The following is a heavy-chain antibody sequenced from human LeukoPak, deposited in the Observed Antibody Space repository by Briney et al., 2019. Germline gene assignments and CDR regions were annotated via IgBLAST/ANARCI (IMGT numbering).Heavy chain of an antibody. D-gene: IGHD2-2*01. J-gene: IGHJ4*02. CDR1: GYTFISYY. V-gene: IGHV1-46*01. Sequence: ASVKVSCKASGYTFISYYMHWVRQAPGQGLEWMGIINPSGGSTSYAQKFQGRVTMTRDTSTSTVYMELSSLRSEDTAVYYCAVVPAAILSNVYWGQGTLVAVSS. CDR3: AVVPAAILSNVY. CDR2: INPSGGST.